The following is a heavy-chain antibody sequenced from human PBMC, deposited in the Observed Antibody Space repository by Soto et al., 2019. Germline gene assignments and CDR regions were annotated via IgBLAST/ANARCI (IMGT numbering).Heavy chain of an antibody. J-gene: IGHJ3*02. CDR3: TTVQSIPLHFWSGYQRPHDAFDI. CDR2: IKSKTDGGTT. V-gene: IGHV3-15*07. CDR1: GFTFSNAW. Sequence: GGSLRLSCAASGFTFSNAWMNWVRQAPGKGLEWVGRIKSKTDGGTTDYAAPVKGRFTISRDDSKNTLYLQMNSLKTEDTAVYYCTTVQSIPLHFWSGYQRPHDAFDIWGQGTMVTVSS. D-gene: IGHD3-3*02.